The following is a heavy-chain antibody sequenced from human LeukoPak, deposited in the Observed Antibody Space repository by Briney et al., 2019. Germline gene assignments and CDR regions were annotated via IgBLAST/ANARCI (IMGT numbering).Heavy chain of an antibody. Sequence: SVKVSCKASGGTFSSYAISWVRQAPGQGLEWMGGIIPIFGTANYAQKFQGRVTITADESTSTAYMELSSLRSEDTAVYYCARRPHPTTSYSWYRFDPWGQGTLVTVSS. V-gene: IGHV1-69*13. CDR3: ARRPHPTTSYSWYRFDP. D-gene: IGHD2-8*02. CDR2: IIPIFGTA. CDR1: GGTFSSYA. J-gene: IGHJ5*02.